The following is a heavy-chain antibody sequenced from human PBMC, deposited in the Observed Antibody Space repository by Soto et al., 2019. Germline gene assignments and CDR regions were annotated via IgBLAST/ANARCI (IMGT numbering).Heavy chain of an antibody. CDR1: GGSISSGGYY. CDR3: ARGLAVAGTGAYFQH. Sequence: PSETLSLTCTVSGGSISSGGYYWSWIRQHPGKGLEWIGYIYYSGSTYYNPSLKSRVTISVDTSKNQFSLKLSSVTAADTAVYYCARGLAVAGTGAYFQHWGQGTLVTVSS. D-gene: IGHD6-19*01. CDR2: IYYSGST. V-gene: IGHV4-31*03. J-gene: IGHJ1*01.